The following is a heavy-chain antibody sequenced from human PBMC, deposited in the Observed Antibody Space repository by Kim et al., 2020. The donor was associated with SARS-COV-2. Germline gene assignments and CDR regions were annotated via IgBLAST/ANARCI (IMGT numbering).Heavy chain of an antibody. J-gene: IGHJ4*02. Sequence: GGSLRLSCAASGFTFSSYSMNWVRQAPGKGLEWVSSISSSSSYIYYADSVKGRFTISRDNAKNSLYLQMNSLRAEDTAVYYCARDSHDYGDDVQENWGQGTLVTVSS. CDR2: ISSSSSYI. CDR3: ARDSHDYGDDVQEN. D-gene: IGHD4-17*01. CDR1: GFTFSSYS. V-gene: IGHV3-21*01.